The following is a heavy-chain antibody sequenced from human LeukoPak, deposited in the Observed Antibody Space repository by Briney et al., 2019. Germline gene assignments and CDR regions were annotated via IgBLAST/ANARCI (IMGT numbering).Heavy chain of an antibody. D-gene: IGHD2-15*01. CDR2: IYQSGST. CDR1: GYSIRSGYH. V-gene: IGHV4-38-2*02. Sequence: SETLSLTCSVSGYSIRSGYHWAWIRQSPGKGLEWLGSIYQSGSTYDNPSLKSRVTMSVDTSRNQFSLKLSSVTAADTAVYYCARGNVVVVAATLSYYFDYWGQGTLVTVSS. J-gene: IGHJ4*02. CDR3: ARGNVVVVAATLSYYFDY.